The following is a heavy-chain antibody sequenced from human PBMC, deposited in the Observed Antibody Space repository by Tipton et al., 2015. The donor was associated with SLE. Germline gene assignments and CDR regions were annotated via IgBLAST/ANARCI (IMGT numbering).Heavy chain of an antibody. CDR1: GGSISGHY. Sequence: TLSLTCTVSGGSISGHYWSWIRQSSGRGLEWLGFVHFSGSTNYNPSLKSRVAMSVDTSKNQFSLNLSSVTAADTAVYYCAKEGGSADSWPSYYAMDVWGQGTTVTVSS. D-gene: IGHD3-16*01. V-gene: IGHV4-59*11. CDR3: AKEGGSADSWPSYYAMDV. J-gene: IGHJ6*02. CDR2: VHFSGST.